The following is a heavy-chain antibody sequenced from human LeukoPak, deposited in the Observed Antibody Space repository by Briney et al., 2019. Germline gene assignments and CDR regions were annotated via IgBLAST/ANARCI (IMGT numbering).Heavy chain of an antibody. CDR2: ISAYNGNT. V-gene: IGHV1-18*01. J-gene: IGHJ3*02. CDR3: ARSEWNRPFDAFDI. Sequence: ASVKVSCKASGYTFTSYGISWVRQAPGQGLEWMGWISAYNGNTNYAQKLQGRVTMTTDTSTSTAYMELRGLRSDDTAVYYCARSEWNRPFDAFDIWGQGTMVTVSS. CDR1: GYTFTSYG. D-gene: IGHD1/OR15-1a*01.